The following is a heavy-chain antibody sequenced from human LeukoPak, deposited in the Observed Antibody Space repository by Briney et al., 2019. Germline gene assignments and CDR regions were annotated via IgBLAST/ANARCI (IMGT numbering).Heavy chain of an antibody. Sequence: GGSLRLSCAASGFTFSSYGMHWVRQAPGKGLEWVAVISYDGSNKYYADSVKGRFTISRDNSKNTLYLQMNSLRAEDTAVYYCARGGRGYYPLDYWGQGTLVTVSS. CDR3: ARGGRGYYPLDY. CDR1: GFTFSSYG. CDR2: ISYDGSNK. J-gene: IGHJ4*02. D-gene: IGHD3-3*01. V-gene: IGHV3-30*03.